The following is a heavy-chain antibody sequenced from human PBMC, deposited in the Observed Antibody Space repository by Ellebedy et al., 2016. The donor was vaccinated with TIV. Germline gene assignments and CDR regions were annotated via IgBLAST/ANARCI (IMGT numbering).Heavy chain of an antibody. CDR1: AHSFTSYG. J-gene: IGHJ4*02. CDR3: AKSLYFGDFPFDS. Sequence: AASVKVSCKASAHSFTSYGISWVRQAPGEGLVGMGWISPYNGNTLYIEKFQGRVTMTTDTTTNTAYMELKSLRSDDTAVYFCAKSLYFGDFPFDSWGQGTLVTVSS. CDR2: ISPYNGNT. D-gene: IGHD3-10*01. V-gene: IGHV1-18*04.